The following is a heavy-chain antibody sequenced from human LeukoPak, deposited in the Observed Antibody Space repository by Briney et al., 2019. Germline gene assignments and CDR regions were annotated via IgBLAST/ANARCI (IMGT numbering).Heavy chain of an antibody. CDR2: ISSSSSYI. D-gene: IGHD2-2*01. CDR3: AREASRYCSSTSCYYGMDV. J-gene: IGHJ6*02. CDR1: GFTFSSYS. V-gene: IGHV3-21*01. Sequence: GGSLRLSCAAPGFTFSSYSMNWVRQAPGKGLEWVSSISSSSSYIYYADSVKGRFTISRDNAKNSLYLQMNSLRAEDTAVYYCAREASRYCSSTSCYYGMDVWGQGTTVTVSS.